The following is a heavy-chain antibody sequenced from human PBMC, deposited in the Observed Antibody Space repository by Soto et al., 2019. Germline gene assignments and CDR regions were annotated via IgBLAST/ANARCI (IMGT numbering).Heavy chain of an antibody. V-gene: IGHV1-24*01. CDR1: GYTLTELS. Sequence: ASVKVSGKVSGYTLTELSMHWVRQAPGKGLEWMGGFDPEDGETIYAQKFQGRVTMTEDTSTDTAYMELSSLRSEDTAVYYCATPCGGDCYPGGNWFDPWGQGTLVTVSS. J-gene: IGHJ5*02. CDR2: FDPEDGET. CDR3: ATPCGGDCYPGGNWFDP. D-gene: IGHD2-21*02.